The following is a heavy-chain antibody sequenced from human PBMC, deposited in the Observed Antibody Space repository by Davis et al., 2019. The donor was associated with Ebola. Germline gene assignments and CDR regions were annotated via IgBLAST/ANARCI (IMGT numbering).Heavy chain of an antibody. D-gene: IGHD1-26*01. J-gene: IGHJ6*02. CDR3: ARGDYYYFGMDV. Sequence: PGGSLRLSCAGSQFNFTGAWMNWVRQATGKGLEWVSGIGSAGDTHYPGSVKGRFIISRENAKNSLYLQMNSLRAGDTAVYYCARGDYYYFGMDVWGQGTTVTVSS. V-gene: IGHV3-13*01. CDR1: QFNFTGAW. CDR2: IGSAGDT.